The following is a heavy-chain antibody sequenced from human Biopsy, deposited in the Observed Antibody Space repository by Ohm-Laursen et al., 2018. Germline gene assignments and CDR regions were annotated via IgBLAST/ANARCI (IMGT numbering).Heavy chain of an antibody. CDR3: AADADGYYTEFDY. CDR2: IVPILGHL. J-gene: IGHJ4*02. V-gene: IGHV1-46*01. Sequence: ASVKVSCNASGYTFTNYYMHWVRQAPGQGLEWVGRIVPILGHLNYAQRFQGRVSITADKSTTYVYMELSRLTSGDTAVYYCAADADGYYTEFDYWGPGTLVTVPS. CDR1: GYTFTNYY. D-gene: IGHD3-3*01.